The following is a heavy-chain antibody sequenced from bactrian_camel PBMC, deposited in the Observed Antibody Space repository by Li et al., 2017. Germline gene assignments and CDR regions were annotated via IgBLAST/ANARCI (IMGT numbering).Heavy chain of an antibody. J-gene: IGHJ4*01. Sequence: HVQLVESGGGSVQPGGSLRLSCTISGYPYNNNCMGWFRQAPGKEREAVAWHYTGGSSPYYAGSVKGRFTISRDNAKNTVFLQMNQLQPNDTAMYYCAARRWQCTVVPSDLDYWGQGTQVTVS. V-gene: IGHV3S60*01. CDR1: GYPYNNNC. D-gene: IGHD2*01. CDR3: AARRWQCTVVPSDLDY. CDR2: HYTGGSSP.